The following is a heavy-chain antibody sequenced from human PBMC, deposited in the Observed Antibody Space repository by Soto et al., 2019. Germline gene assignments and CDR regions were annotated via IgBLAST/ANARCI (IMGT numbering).Heavy chain of an antibody. J-gene: IGHJ5*02. Sequence: ETLSLTCTVSGGSISSYYWSWIRQPPGKGLEWIGYIYYSGSTNYNPSLKSRVTISVDTSKNQFSLKLSSVTAADTAVYYCARLIGYCSSTSCYAGWFDPWGQGTLVTVSS. CDR1: GGSISSYY. V-gene: IGHV4-59*08. CDR3: ARLIGYCSSTSCYAGWFDP. D-gene: IGHD2-2*01. CDR2: IYYSGST.